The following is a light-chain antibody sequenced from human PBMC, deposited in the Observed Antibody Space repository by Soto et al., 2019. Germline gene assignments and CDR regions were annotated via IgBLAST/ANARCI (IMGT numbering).Light chain of an antibody. V-gene: IGKV1-5*03. J-gene: IGKJ1*01. CDR1: QTISSW. CDR3: QHYNSYSEA. Sequence: DIQMTQSPSTLSXXXXXXXXXXXXASQTISSWLAWYQQKPGKVPKLLIYKASTLKSGVPSRFSGSGSGTEFTLTISSLQPDDFATYYCQHYNSYSEAFGQGTKVDIK. CDR2: KAS.